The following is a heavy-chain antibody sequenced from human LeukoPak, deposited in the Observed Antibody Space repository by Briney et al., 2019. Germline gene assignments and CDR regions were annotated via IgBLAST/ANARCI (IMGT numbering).Heavy chain of an antibody. D-gene: IGHD3-22*01. V-gene: IGHV3-23*01. Sequence: PGGSLRLSCAASGFTVSSNYMSWVRQAPGKGLEWVSAISGSGGTTYYADSVRGRFTIFRDNSKNTLYLQMNSLRAEDTAVYYCAKDSYSYYDSSRNYFDYWGQGTLVTVSP. CDR2: ISGSGGTT. CDR1: GFTVSSNY. J-gene: IGHJ4*02. CDR3: AKDSYSYYDSSRNYFDY.